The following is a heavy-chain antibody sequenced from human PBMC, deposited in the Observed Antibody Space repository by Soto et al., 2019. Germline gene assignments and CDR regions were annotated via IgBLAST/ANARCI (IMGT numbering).Heavy chain of an antibody. CDR3: ATSPVGSYYQWLYYFDY. Sequence: QVQLQESGPGLVKPSQTLSLTCTVSGGSISSGGYYWSLIRQHPGKGLEGIGYIYYSGSTYYNPSLKSRVTISVDTSKNQFSLKQSSVTAADTAVYYCATSPVGSYYQWLYYFDYWGQGTLVTVS. J-gene: IGHJ4*02. D-gene: IGHD1-26*01. CDR2: IYYSGST. V-gene: IGHV4-31*03. CDR1: GGSISSGGYY.